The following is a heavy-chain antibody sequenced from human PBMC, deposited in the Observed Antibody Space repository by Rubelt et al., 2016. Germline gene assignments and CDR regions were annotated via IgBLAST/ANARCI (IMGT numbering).Heavy chain of an antibody. CDR3: ARAAGWFDP. J-gene: IGHJ5*02. CDR1: GFTFSSYS. CDR2: ISGGMETI. V-gene: IGHV3-48*04. Sequence: LVQPGESLRLSCEGSGFTFSSYSMDWVRQVPGKGLEWISYISGGMETIYYADSVRGRFTISRDNAKNSLYLQMNSLRAEDTAVYYWARAAGWFDPWGQGTLVTVSS.